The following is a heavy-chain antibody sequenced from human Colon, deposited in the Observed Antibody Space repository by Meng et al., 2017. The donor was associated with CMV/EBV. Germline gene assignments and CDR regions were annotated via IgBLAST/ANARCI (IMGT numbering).Heavy chain of an antibody. Sequence: GSLRLSCTVSGGSISSYYWSWIRQPPGKGLEWVGDIYYSGNNYNPSLKSRVTLSLDTSKNRFSLSLSSVTAADTAVYYCARRSPPHNFGGKRGHYFDYWGQGTMVTVSS. V-gene: IGHV4-59*01. CDR3: ARRSPPHNFGGKRGHYFDY. D-gene: IGHD4-23*01. CDR1: GGSISSYY. CDR2: IYYSGN. J-gene: IGHJ4*02.